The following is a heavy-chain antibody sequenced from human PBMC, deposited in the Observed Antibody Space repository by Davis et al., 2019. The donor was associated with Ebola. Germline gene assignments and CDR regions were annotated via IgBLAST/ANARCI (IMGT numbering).Heavy chain of an antibody. V-gene: IGHV1-2*02. D-gene: IGHD6-13*01. CDR2: INPNSGGT. CDR1: GYTFTGCY. J-gene: IGHJ5*02. Sequence: ASVKVSCKASGYTFTGCYMHWVRQAPGQGLEWMGWINPNSGGTNYAQNFQGRVTMTRDTSISTAYMELSRLRSDDTAVYYCARIAAAGIQQNWFDPWGQGTLVTVSS. CDR3: ARIAAAGIQQNWFDP.